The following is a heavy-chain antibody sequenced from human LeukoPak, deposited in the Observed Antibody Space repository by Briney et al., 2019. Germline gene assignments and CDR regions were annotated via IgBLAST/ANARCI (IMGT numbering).Heavy chain of an antibody. J-gene: IGHJ4*02. CDR1: GFTFSSYA. D-gene: IGHD3-3*01. CDR2: ISGSGGST. CDR3: AKEGGRRFLEWLGGGSFDY. Sequence: GGSLRLSCAASGFTFSSYAMSWVCQAPGKGLEWVSAISGSGGSTYYADSVKGRFTISRDNSKSTLYLQMNSLRAEDTAVYYCAKEGGRRFLEWLGGGSFDYWGQGTLVTVSS. V-gene: IGHV3-23*01.